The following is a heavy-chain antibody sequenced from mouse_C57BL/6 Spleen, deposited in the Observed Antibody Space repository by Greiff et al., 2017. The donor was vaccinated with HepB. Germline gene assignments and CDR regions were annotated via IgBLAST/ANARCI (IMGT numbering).Heavy chain of an antibody. CDR1: GFNIKNTY. Sequence: EVQLQQSVAELVRPGASVKLSCTASGFNIKNTYMHWVKQRPEQGLEWIGRIDPANGNTKYAPKFQGKATITADTSSNTAYLQLSSLTSEDTALYYCARDYYGISYGYAMDYWGQGTSVTVSS. CDR2: IDPANGNT. CDR3: ARDYYGISYGYAMDY. J-gene: IGHJ4*01. D-gene: IGHD1-1*01. V-gene: IGHV14-3*01.